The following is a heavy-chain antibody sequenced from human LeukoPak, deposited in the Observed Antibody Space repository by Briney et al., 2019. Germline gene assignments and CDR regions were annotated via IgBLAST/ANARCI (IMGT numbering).Heavy chain of an antibody. V-gene: IGHV4-59*12. J-gene: IGHJ3*02. D-gene: IGHD3-22*01. CDR1: GGSINNYY. Sequence: PSETLSLTCAVSGGSINNYYWSWIRQPPGKGLEWIGYIYDSGSTNYNTSLKSRVTTSLDTSKNQFSLKLSSVTAADTAVYYCARGGRYDSSGYYYVLGYDAFDIWGQGTMVTVSS. CDR3: ARGGRYDSSGYYYVLGYDAFDI. CDR2: IYDSGST.